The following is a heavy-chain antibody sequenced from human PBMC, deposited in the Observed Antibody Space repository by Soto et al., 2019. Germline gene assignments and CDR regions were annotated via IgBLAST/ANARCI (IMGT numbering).Heavy chain of an antibody. CDR2: ISVYNGNT. CDR3: ARSPNYYYYMDV. CDR1: GYTFSTHG. Sequence: QVPLVQSGAEVKKPGASVKVSCKASGYTFSTHGISWVRQAPGQGLEWMGWISVYNGNTKYAQKLQGRVTMTADTSTSTAYMELRSLRSDDTAVYYCARSPNYYYYMDVWGKGTTVTVSS. V-gene: IGHV1-18*01. J-gene: IGHJ6*03.